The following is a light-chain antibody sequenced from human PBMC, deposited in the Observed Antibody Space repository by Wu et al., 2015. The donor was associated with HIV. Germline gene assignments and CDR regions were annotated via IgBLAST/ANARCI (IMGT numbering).Light chain of an antibody. J-gene: IGKJ4*01. CDR1: QGISNY. Sequence: QSPSSLSASVGDRVTITCRANQGISNYLVWYQQKPGKVPKLLIYGASTLQSGVSSRFSGSGSGTDFTLTISSLQPEDVATYYCQQYDNLPSVTFGGGTKWRSN. CDR3: QQYDNLPSVT. CDR2: GAS. V-gene: IGKV1-27*01.